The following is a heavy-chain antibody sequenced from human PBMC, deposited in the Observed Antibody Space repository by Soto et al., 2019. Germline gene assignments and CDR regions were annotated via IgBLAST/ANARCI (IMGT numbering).Heavy chain of an antibody. CDR2: IYYSGST. V-gene: IGHV4-59*12. D-gene: IGHD4-17*01. J-gene: IGHJ5*02. CDR1: GGSISSYY. Sequence: SETLSLTRTVSGGSISSYYWSWIRQPPGKGLEWIGYIYYSGSTNYNPSLKSRVTISVDTSKNQFSLKLSSVTAADTAVYYCARGFTVTTYLAYWFDPWGQGTLVTVSS. CDR3: ARGFTVTTYLAYWFDP.